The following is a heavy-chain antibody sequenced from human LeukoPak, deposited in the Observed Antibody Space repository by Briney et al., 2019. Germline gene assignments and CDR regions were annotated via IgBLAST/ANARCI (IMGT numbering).Heavy chain of an antibody. J-gene: IGHJ3*02. CDR3: AREFRQWAVVFPDAFDI. D-gene: IGHD4-23*01. Sequence: PSETLSLTCTVSGASINSYYWSWIRQPPGKGLEWIGYIYYSGSTNYNPSLKSRVTISVDTSKNQFSLKLSSVTAADTAVYYCAREFRQWAVVFPDAFDIWGQGTMVTVSS. V-gene: IGHV4-59*01. CDR1: GASINSYY. CDR2: IYYSGST.